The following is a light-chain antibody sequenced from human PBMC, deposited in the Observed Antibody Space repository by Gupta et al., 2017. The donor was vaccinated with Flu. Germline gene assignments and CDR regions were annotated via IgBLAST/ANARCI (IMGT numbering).Light chain of an antibody. J-gene: IGLJ1*01. CDR3: GAWDGSLNEYL. V-gene: IGLV1-47*01. CDR2: KTN. Sequence: RVTIAGYGSRSNIGSDYVNWYQQVPGTAPKLLIYKTNQRPSGVPDRFAGSKSGSAASLAISGRRAEDEADYYCGAWDGSLNEYLFGSGTKITVL. CDR1: RSNIGSDY.